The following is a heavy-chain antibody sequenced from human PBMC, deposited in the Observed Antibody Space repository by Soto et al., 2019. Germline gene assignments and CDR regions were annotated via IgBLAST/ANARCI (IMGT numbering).Heavy chain of an antibody. V-gene: IGHV1-69*13. J-gene: IGHJ6*02. CDR1: GGTFSSYA. D-gene: IGHD3-3*01. CDR2: IIPIFGTA. CDR3: ALSITLFGGLRYYGMDV. Sequence: SVKVSCKASGGTFSSYAISWVRQAPGQGLEWMGGIIPIFGTANYAQKFQGRVTITADESTSTAYMELSSLRSEDTAVYYCALSITLFGGLRYYGMDVWGQGTTVTVSS.